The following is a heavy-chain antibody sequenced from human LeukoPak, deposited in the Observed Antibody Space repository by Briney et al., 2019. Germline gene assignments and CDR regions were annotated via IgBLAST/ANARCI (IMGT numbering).Heavy chain of an antibody. D-gene: IGHD2-15*01. J-gene: IGHJ4*02. V-gene: IGHV4-38-2*02. CDR2: IYHSGNT. CDR1: GYSITSGYY. CDR3: ARAGYCSGVSCYSAVPGKY. Sequence: SETLSLTCTVSGYSITSGYYWAWIRQSPGKGLEWIGSIYHSGNTYYNPSLKSLVIILVDTSKNQFSLQLGSVTPTDTAVYYCARAGYCSGVSCYSAVPGKYWGQGALVTVSS.